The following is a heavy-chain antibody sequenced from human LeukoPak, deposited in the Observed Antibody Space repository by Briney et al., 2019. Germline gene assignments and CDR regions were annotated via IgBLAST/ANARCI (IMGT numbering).Heavy chain of an antibody. CDR1: GGSISSSSYY. J-gene: IGHJ4*02. D-gene: IGHD3-22*01. Sequence: SETLSLTCTVSGGSISSSSYYWGWIRQPPGKGLEWFGSIYYSGSTYYNPSLKSQVTISVDTSKNQFPLKLSSVTAADTAVYYCAIYYDSSGYYAPGGYYFDYWGQGTLVTVSS. CDR2: IYYSGST. CDR3: AIYYDSSGYYAPGGYYFDY. V-gene: IGHV4-39*06.